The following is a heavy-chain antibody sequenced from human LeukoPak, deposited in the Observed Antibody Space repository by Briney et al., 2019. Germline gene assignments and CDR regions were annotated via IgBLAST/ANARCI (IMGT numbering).Heavy chain of an antibody. CDR3: ARDPYCSGGSCSDLYYYYYMDV. Sequence: GASVKVSCKAFGYTFTSNYMHWVRQAPGQGPEWMGVISPSGGSTTYAQKFQGRVTLTRDMSTSTDYLELSSLRSEDTAVYYCARDPYCSGGSCSDLYYYYYMDVWGKGTTVTVSS. J-gene: IGHJ6*03. CDR2: ISPSGGST. CDR1: GYTFTSNY. D-gene: IGHD2-15*01. V-gene: IGHV1-46*01.